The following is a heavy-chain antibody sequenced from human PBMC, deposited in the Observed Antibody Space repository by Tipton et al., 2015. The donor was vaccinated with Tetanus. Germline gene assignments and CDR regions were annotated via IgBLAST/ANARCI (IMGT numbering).Heavy chain of an antibody. CDR3: AKDPARRWWFDP. Sequence: SLRLSCAASGFTFSNYAMAWVRQAPGKGLEWVSGISVRGSHTYYADPVKGRFSISRDNSKNTVYLQMNSLRDEDTAVYYCAKDPARRWWFDPWGQGTLFSVSS. V-gene: IGHV3-23*01. CDR1: GFTFSNYA. D-gene: IGHD5-24*01. CDR2: ISVRGSHT. J-gene: IGHJ5*02.